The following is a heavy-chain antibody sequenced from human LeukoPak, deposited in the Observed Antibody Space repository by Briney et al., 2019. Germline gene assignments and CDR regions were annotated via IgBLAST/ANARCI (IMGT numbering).Heavy chain of an antibody. CDR2: IYYSGTT. Sequence: SETLSLTCTVSGGSISSYYWSWIRQPSGKGLEWFGYIYYSGTTNYNPSLKSRVTISVDTSKNQFSLKLSSVTAADTAVYYCARSGFWSGYYSIDYWGQGTLVTVSS. J-gene: IGHJ4*02. CDR1: GGSISSYY. V-gene: IGHV4-59*13. CDR3: ARSGFWSGYYSIDY. D-gene: IGHD3-3*01.